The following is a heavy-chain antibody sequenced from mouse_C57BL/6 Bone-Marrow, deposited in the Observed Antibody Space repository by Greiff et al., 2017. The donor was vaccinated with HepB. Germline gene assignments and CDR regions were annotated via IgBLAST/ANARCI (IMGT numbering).Heavy chain of an antibody. Sequence: QLKESGAELVRPGASVKLSCTASGFNIKDDYMHWVKQRPEQGLEWIGWIDPENGDTEYASKFQGKATITADTSSNTAYLQLSSLTSEDTAVYYCTPYYYGSAWGQGTTLTVSS. D-gene: IGHD1-1*01. J-gene: IGHJ2*01. CDR1: GFNIKDDY. CDR3: TPYYYGSA. CDR2: IDPENGDT. V-gene: IGHV14-4*01.